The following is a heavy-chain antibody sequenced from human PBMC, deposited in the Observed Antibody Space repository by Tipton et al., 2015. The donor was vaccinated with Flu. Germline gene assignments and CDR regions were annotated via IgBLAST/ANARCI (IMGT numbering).Heavy chain of an antibody. J-gene: IGHJ4*02. CDR2: IYSSGST. CDR3: ARCSGSGTDVIYDY. V-gene: IGHV4-4*07. CDR1: GGSLSSFY. Sequence: TLSLTCTVSGGSLSSFYWSWIRQPAGKGLEWIGRIYSSGSTKCSPAFKSRVTLSVDTSKNQFSLNLSSVTASDTALYFCARCSGSGTDVIYDYWGQGTLVTVSS. D-gene: IGHD3-10*02.